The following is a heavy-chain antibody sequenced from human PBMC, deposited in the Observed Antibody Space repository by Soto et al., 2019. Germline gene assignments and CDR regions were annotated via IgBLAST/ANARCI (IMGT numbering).Heavy chain of an antibody. Sequence: VGSLRLSCAASGFTFSSYAMSWVRQAPGKGLEWVSAISGSGGSTYYADSVKGRFTISRDNSKNTLYLQMNSLRAEDTAVYYCAKMFVFGVVTPFDYWGQGTLVTVSS. V-gene: IGHV3-23*01. D-gene: IGHD3-3*01. J-gene: IGHJ4*02. CDR1: GFTFSSYA. CDR2: ISGSGGST. CDR3: AKMFVFGVVTPFDY.